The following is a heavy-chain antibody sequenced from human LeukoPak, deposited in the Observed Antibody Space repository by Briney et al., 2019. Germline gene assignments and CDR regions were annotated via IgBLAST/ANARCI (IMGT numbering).Heavy chain of an antibody. V-gene: IGHV4-34*01. D-gene: IGHD3-10*01. CDR1: GGSFSGYY. CDR2: INHSGST. Sequence: SETLSLTCAVYGGSFSGYYWSWIRQPPGKGLEWIGEINHSGSTNYNPSLKSRVTISVDTSKNQFSLKLSSVTAADTAVYYCARDKYYYGSGSYYSDYYYYYMDVWGKGTTVTISS. J-gene: IGHJ6*03. CDR3: ARDKYYYGSGSYYSDYYYYYMDV.